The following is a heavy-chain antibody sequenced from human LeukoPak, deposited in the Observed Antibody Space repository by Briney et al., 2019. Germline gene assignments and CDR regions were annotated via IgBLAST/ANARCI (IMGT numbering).Heavy chain of an antibody. CDR3: AREGEIGYNLSDY. V-gene: IGHV1-46*01. CDR1: GYTFTNYY. J-gene: IGHJ4*02. D-gene: IGHD5-24*01. CDR2: INPSVGST. Sequence: ASGKVSCKASGYTFTNYYMNWVRQAPGQGLEWMGIINPSVGSTRYAQKFQGRVTVTRDTSTSTVYVELSSLRSEDTAMYYCAREGEIGYNLSDYWGQGTLVTVAS.